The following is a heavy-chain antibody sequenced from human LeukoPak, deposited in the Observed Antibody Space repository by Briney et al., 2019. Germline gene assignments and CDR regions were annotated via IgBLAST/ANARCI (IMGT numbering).Heavy chain of an antibody. V-gene: IGHV1-8*01. CDR1: GYTFTSYD. J-gene: IGHJ4*02. Sequence: VASVKVSCKASGYTFTSYDINWVRQATGQGLEWMGWMNPNSGNTGYAQKFQGRVTMTRNTSISTAYMELSSLRSEDTAVYYCARYIAVAGPSDYWGQGTLVTVSS. CDR2: MNPNSGNT. D-gene: IGHD6-19*01. CDR3: ARYIAVAGPSDY.